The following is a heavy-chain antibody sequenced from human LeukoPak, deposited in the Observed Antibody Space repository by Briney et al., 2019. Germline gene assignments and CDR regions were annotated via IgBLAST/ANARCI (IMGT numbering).Heavy chain of an antibody. V-gene: IGHV4-34*01. D-gene: IGHD2-15*01. J-gene: IGHJ5*02. CDR1: GGSFSGYY. CDR3: ARASRGVVGPWFDP. Sequence: SETLALTCAVYGGSFSGYYWSWFRQPPGKGLEWIGEINHSGSTNYNPSLKSRVTMSVDTSKNQLSLKLSSVTAAVTAVYYCARASRGVVGPWFDPWGQGTLVTVSS. CDR2: INHSGST.